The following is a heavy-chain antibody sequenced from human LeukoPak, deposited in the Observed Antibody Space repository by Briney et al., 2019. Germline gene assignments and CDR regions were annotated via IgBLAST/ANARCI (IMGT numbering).Heavy chain of an antibody. V-gene: IGHV4-31*03. CDR3: AGAYSSSSPVDY. CDR2: IYYSGST. D-gene: IGHD6-6*01. CDR1: GGSISSGGYY. Sequence: PSQTLSLTCTVSGGSISSGGYYWSWIRQHPGKGLEWIGYIYYSGSTYYNPSLKSRVTISVDTSKNQFSLKLSSVTAADTAVYYCAGAYSSSSPVDYWGQGTLVTVSS. J-gene: IGHJ4*02.